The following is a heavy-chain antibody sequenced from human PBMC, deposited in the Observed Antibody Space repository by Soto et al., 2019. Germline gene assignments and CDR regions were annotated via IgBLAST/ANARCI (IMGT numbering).Heavy chain of an antibody. D-gene: IGHD3-3*01. V-gene: IGHV1-69*13. Sequence: SVKVSCKASGGTFSSYAISWVRQAPGQGLEWMGGIIPIFGTANYAQKFQGRVTITADESTSTAYMELSSLRSEDTAVYYCARGRYYDFWSGYYTEFDPWGQGTLVTVSS. J-gene: IGHJ5*02. CDR3: ARGRYYDFWSGYYTEFDP. CDR1: GGTFSSYA. CDR2: IIPIFGTA.